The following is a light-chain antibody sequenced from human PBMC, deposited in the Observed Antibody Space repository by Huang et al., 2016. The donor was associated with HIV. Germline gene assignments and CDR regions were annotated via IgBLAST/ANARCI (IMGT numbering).Light chain of an antibody. CDR2: WAS. Sequence: DIVMTQSPDALAVSLGERATINCRSSQTVLYRSTKKNYLAWFQQKAGQPPKLLIYWASTRESGGPDRFSGSGSGTEFTLTISTLQAEDVAVYYCQQYYATPYTFGQGTRLEIK. V-gene: IGKV4-1*01. CDR1: QTVLYRSTKKNY. J-gene: IGKJ2*01. CDR3: QQYYATPYT.